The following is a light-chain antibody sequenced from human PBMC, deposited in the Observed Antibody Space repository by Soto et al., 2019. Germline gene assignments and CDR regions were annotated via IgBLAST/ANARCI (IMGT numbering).Light chain of an antibody. CDR2: DVS. J-gene: IGLJ2*01. V-gene: IGLV2-14*01. Sequence: QSALTQPASVSGSPGQSITISCTGTSSDIGGYNYVSWYQQHPGKAPKLMIYDVSNRPSGVSNRFSGSKSGNTASLTISGLQAEDEADYYCDSYTSTSILMVFGGGTKLTVL. CDR1: SSDIGGYNY. CDR3: DSYTSTSILMV.